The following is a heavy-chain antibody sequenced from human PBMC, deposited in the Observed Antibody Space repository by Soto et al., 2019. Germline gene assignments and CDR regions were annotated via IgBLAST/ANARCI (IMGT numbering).Heavy chain of an antibody. CDR1: GFTFSSYS. V-gene: IGHV3-21*01. Sequence: EVQLVESGGGLVKPGGSLRLSCAASGFTFSSYSMNWVRQAPGKGLEWVSSISSSSSYIYYSDSVKGRFTISRDNAKNSLYLQMNSLRAEDTAVYYCARTDSSGYSGWFDPGGQGTLVTVSS. D-gene: IGHD3-22*01. J-gene: IGHJ5*02. CDR2: ISSSSSYI. CDR3: ARTDSSGYSGWFDP.